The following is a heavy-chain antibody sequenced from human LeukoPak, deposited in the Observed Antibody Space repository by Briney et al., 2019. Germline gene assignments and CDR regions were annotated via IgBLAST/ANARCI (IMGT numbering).Heavy chain of an antibody. Sequence: PGGSLRLSCAASGFTFSSYVMHWVRQAPGKGLEWVSVICGSGDSTYYADSVKGRFTISRDNSKNTLYLQMNSLRADDTAVYYCAKDYDFWSGYPDYWGQGTLVTVSS. CDR1: GFTFSSYV. D-gene: IGHD3-3*01. V-gene: IGHV3-23*01. J-gene: IGHJ4*02. CDR2: ICGSGDST. CDR3: AKDYDFWSGYPDY.